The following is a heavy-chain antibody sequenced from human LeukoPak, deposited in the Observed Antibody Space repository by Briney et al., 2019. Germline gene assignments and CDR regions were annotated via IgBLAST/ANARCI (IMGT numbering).Heavy chain of an antibody. Sequence: AAVKVSCKASGYTFTGYYMHWVRQAPGQGLAWVGWINLNSGGTNYAQKFHGRVIMTRDTSISTAYMELSRLRSDYTAVYYCAGEGRAGTTLVDWGQGTLVTVSS. V-gene: IGHV1-2*02. D-gene: IGHD1-7*01. J-gene: IGHJ1*01. CDR2: INLNSGGT. CDR1: GYTFTGYY. CDR3: AGEGRAGTTLVD.